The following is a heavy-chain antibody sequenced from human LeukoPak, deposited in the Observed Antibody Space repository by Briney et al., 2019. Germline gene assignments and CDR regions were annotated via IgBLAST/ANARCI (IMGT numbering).Heavy chain of an antibody. CDR2: ISGSGGST. D-gene: IGHD3-22*01. V-gene: IGHV3-23*01. Sequence: GGSLRLSXAASGFTFGSYAMSWVRQAPGKGLEWVSAISGSGGSTYYADSVKGRFTISRDNSKNTLYLQMNSLRAEDTAVYYCAKSFSSSGYYLFDYWGQGTLVTVSS. J-gene: IGHJ4*02. CDR3: AKSFSSSGYYLFDY. CDR1: GFTFGSYA.